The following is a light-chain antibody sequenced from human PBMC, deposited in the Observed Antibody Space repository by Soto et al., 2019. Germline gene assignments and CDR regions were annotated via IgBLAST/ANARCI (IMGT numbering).Light chain of an antibody. CDR2: DVS. V-gene: IGLV2-14*03. CDR1: SSDVGGYDY. J-gene: IGLJ1*01. Sequence: QSVLTRAASVSGSPGPSITISCTGTSSDVGGYDYVSWYQHHPGKAPKLMIYDVSNRPSGVSNRFSGSKSGNTASLTISGLQAEDEADYYCSSYTSSNTLIVGTGTKVTVL. CDR3: SSYTSSNTLI.